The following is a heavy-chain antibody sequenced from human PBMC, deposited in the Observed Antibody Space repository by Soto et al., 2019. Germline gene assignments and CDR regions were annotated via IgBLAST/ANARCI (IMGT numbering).Heavy chain of an antibody. CDR2: IDNSGTI. CDR1: GGSVSSGSYY. D-gene: IGHD3-10*01. V-gene: IGHV4-61*01. Sequence: QVQLQVSGPGLVKPSETLSLTCSVSGGSVSSGSYYWSWIRQPPGKGLEWIGYIDNSGTINYNPSLKGRVIISVDTSTNQFSLKLTSVTAADTSVYYCAREGRNSLIRGVKFFDSWGQGTLVTVSS. J-gene: IGHJ4*02. CDR3: AREGRNSLIRGVKFFDS.